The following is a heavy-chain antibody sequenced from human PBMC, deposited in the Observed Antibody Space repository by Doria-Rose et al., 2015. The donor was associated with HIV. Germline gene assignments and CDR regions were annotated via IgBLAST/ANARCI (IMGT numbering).Heavy chain of an antibody. CDR2: IFSDDDR. D-gene: IGHD6-13*01. Sequence: QVTLKESGPVLVKPTETLTLTCTVSGVSLSSPGMGVSWIRQPPGKALEWLAHIFSDDDRSYKTSLKSRLTISGGTSKSQVVLTMTDMDPVDTATYYCARIKSSRWYHKYYFDFWGQGTLVIVSA. CDR1: GVSLSSPGMG. V-gene: IGHV2-26*01. CDR3: ARIKSSRWYHKYYFDF. J-gene: IGHJ4*02.